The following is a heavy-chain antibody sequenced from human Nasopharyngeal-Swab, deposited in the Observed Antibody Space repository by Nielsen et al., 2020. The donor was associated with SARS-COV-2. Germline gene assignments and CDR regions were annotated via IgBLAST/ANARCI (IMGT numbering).Heavy chain of an antibody. CDR2: ISGAGGTT. CDR1: GFPLTQHA. J-gene: IGHJ4*02. V-gene: IGHV3-23*01. Sequence: GESLKIFCAVSGFPLTQHAMSWVRQAPGKGLEWVSFISGAGGTTFYSDSVKGRFTISRDTSKNTLYLQMSSLRAEDTALYYCAKALERELPRYSDFWGQGTLVTVSS. CDR3: AKALERELPRYSDF. D-gene: IGHD1-7*01.